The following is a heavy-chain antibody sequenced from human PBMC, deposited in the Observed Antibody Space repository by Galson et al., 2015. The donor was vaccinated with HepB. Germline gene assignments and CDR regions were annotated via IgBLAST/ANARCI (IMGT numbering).Heavy chain of an antibody. V-gene: IGHV4-31*03. CDR1: GGSISSGGYY. D-gene: IGHD6-13*01. J-gene: IGHJ5*02. CDR3: ARGAGEAAAGTVGWFDP. Sequence: LSLTCTVSGGSISSGGYYWSWIRQHPGKGLEWIGYIYYSGSTYYNPSLKSRVTISVDTSKNQFSLKLSSVTAADTAVYYCARGAGEAAAGTVGWFDPWGQGTLVTVSS. CDR2: IYYSGST.